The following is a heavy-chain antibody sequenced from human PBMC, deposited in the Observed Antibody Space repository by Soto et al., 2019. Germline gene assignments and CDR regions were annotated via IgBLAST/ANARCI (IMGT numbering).Heavy chain of an antibody. Sequence: QVQLVQSGAEVKTPGASVRVSCKASGYTFTGYYIHWVREAPGQGLEWMGWINPQTGGTSYGQKFQGRVTLSRDTSINTACLELSRLRFDDAAVYFCARERYQVISDGMDVWGQGTTVTVSS. V-gene: IGHV1-2*02. CDR1: GYTFTGYY. CDR2: INPQTGGT. D-gene: IGHD2-2*01. J-gene: IGHJ6*02. CDR3: ARERYQVISDGMDV.